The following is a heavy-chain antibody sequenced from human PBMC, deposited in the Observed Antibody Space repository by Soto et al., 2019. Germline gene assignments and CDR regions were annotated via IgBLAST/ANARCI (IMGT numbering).Heavy chain of an antibody. CDR3: ARGYSYGSYWYFDL. CDR2: ITASNGNT. CDR1: GFTFTGFG. D-gene: IGHD5-18*01. V-gene: IGHV1-18*04. Sequence: QLQLVQSGTEVKNPGASVKVSCKASGFTFTGFGITWVRQAPGQGLEWMGWITASNGNTDYAQNLQCRVTMTTDTYTSTAYMELWRLRSDDTAVYYCARGYSYGSYWYFDLWGRGTLVTVSS. J-gene: IGHJ2*01.